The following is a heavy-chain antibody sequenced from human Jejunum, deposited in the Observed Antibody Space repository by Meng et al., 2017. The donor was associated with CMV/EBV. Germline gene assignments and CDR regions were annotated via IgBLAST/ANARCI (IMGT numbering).Heavy chain of an antibody. V-gene: IGHV3-48*03. D-gene: IGHD3-10*01. J-gene: IGHJ4*02. CDR1: SSSD. CDR3: ARDRFFGDDGSGAYFHDY. Sequence: SSSDMNWVRQAPGQGLEWISYISSSGSPVYYADSVKGRFTISRDNAKKSLYLQMNSLRAEDTAIYYCARDRFFGDDGSGAYFHDYWGQGTLVTVSS. CDR2: ISSSGSPV.